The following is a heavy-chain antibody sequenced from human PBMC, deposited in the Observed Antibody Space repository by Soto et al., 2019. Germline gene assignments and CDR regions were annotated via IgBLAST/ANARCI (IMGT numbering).Heavy chain of an antibody. D-gene: IGHD1-26*01. V-gene: IGHV4-34*01. CDR2: INHSGNT. Sequence: SETLSLTCAVYGASLSDNYCNWLRQPPGKGLEWIGEINHSGNTNYNPSLRSRVTISIDTSKNQLSLNLRSVSAADTAVYYCVRVGLVGATSLSNAWFDPWGQGTLVTVST. CDR1: GASLSDNY. J-gene: IGHJ5*02. CDR3: VRVGLVGATSLSNAWFDP.